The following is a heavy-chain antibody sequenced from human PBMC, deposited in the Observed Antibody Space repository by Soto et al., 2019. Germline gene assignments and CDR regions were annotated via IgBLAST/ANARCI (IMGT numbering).Heavy chain of an antibody. CDR2: SSATGAGR. CDR3: AKDRRAGGNYGFYYDF. CDR1: GFTFSSYG. J-gene: IGHJ4*02. V-gene: IGHV3-23*01. Sequence: PGGSLRLSCAASGFTFSSYGMTWVRQAPGKGLEWVSFSSATGAGRYYADSVKGRFTISRDNSKNTLYLQMSSLRADDTAVYYCAKDRRAGGNYGFYYDFWGQGALVTVSS. D-gene: IGHD1-7*01.